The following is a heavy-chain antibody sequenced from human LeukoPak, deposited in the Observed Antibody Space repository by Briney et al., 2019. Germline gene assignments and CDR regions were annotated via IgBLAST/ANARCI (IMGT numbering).Heavy chain of an antibody. J-gene: IGHJ4*02. Sequence: GGSLRLSCAASGFTLSSYAMSWVRQAPGKGLEWVSAISGSGGSTYYADSVKGRFTISRDNSKNTLYLQMNSLRAEDTAVYYCAKDRPSLLRYFDWLGNYFDYWGQGTLVTVSS. V-gene: IGHV3-23*01. CDR2: ISGSGGST. D-gene: IGHD3-9*01. CDR1: GFTLSSYA. CDR3: AKDRPSLLRYFDWLGNYFDY.